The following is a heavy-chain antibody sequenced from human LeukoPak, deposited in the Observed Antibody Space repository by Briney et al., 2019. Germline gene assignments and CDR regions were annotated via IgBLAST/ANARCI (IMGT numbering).Heavy chain of an antibody. CDR2: ISISSSYI. CDR3: ARDFQVWFGEAYGMDV. CDR1: GFTFSSYS. V-gene: IGHV3-21*01. Sequence: PGGSLRLYRAASGFTFSSYSMMWVRQAPGKGLEWVSSISISSSYIYYADSVKGRFTISRDNAKTSLYLQMNSLRAENTAVYYCARDFQVWFGEAYGMDVWGKGTTVTVSS. D-gene: IGHD3-10*01. J-gene: IGHJ6*04.